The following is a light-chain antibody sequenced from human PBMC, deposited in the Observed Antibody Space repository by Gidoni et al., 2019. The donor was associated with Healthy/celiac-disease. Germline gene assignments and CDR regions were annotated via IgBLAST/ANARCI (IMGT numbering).Light chain of an antibody. CDR1: SLRNYY. J-gene: IGLJ3*02. V-gene: IGLV3-19*01. CDR3: NSRDSSGNHLV. CDR2: GKN. Sequence: SSELTQDPAVSVDLGQTVRITCQGDSLRNYYASWYQQKPGQAPVLVIYGKNNRPSGIPDRFSGSSSGNTASLTITGAQAEDEADYYCNSRDSSGNHLVFGGGTKLTVL.